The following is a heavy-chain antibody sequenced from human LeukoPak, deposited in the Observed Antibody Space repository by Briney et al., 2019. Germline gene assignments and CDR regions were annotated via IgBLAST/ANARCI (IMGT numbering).Heavy chain of an antibody. V-gene: IGHV3-30*02. CDR3: ARDSAYCGGDCYLFDI. J-gene: IGHJ3*02. CDR2: IRYDGSNK. D-gene: IGHD2-21*01. Sequence: GGSLRLSCAASGLTFSSYGMHWVRQAPGKGLEWVAFIRYDGSNKYYADSVKGRFTISRYNAKNSLYLQMNSLRAEDTAVYYCARDSAYCGGDCYLFDIWGQGTVVTVSS. CDR1: GLTFSSYG.